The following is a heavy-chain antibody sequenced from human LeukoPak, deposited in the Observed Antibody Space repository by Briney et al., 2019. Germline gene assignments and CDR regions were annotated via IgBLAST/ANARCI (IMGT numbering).Heavy chain of an antibody. J-gene: IGHJ6*02. V-gene: IGHV3-30*18. CDR2: ISYDGSNK. CDR1: GFTFSSYG. Sequence: GRSLRLSCAASGFTFSSYGVHWVRQAPGKGLEWVAVISYDGSNKYYADSVKGRFTISRDNSKNTLYLQMNSLRAEDTAVYYCAKDRGGYCSSTSCYTLHYYGMDVWGQGTTVTVSS. CDR3: AKDRGGYCSSTSCYTLHYYGMDV. D-gene: IGHD2-2*02.